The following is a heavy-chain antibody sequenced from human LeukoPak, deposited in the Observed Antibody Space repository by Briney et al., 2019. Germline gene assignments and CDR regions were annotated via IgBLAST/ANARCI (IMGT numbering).Heavy chain of an antibody. CDR1: GFTFSSHA. CDR2: ISGGGGTT. J-gene: IGHJ4*02. CDR3: ANRPTLLTMVRGPDDY. V-gene: IGHV3-23*01. Sequence: GGSLRLSCAASGFTFSSHAMSWVRQAPGKGLEWVSAISGGGGTTYYAASVKGRFTISRDNSKNTLYLQMNSLRAEDTAVYYCANRPTLLTMVRGPDDYWGQGTLVTVSS. D-gene: IGHD3-10*01.